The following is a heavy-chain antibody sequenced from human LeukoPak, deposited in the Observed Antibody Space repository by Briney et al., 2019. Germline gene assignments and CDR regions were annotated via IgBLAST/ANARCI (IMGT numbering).Heavy chain of an antibody. V-gene: IGHV3-74*01. CDR1: GFTFSSYW. Sequence: GGSLRLSYAASGFTFSSYWMHWVRQAPGKGLAWVSRINSDGSSTSYADSVKGRFTISRDNAKNTLYLQMNSLRAEDTAVYYCARDRYSGSYSDYWGQGTLVTVSS. J-gene: IGHJ4*02. CDR2: INSDGSST. D-gene: IGHD1-26*01. CDR3: ARDRYSGSYSDY.